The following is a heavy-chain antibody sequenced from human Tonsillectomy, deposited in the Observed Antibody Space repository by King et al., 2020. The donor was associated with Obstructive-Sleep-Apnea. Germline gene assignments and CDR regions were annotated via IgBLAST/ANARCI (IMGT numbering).Heavy chain of an antibody. CDR1: GGSISSSSYY. CDR2: IYYSGST. Sequence: QLQESGPGLVKPSETLSLTCTVSGGSISSSSYYWGWIRQPPGNGLEWSGSIYYSGSTYYNPSLKSRGTISVDTSKNQFSLKLSSVTAADTAVYYCARDPRIAVAGPYYYYGMDVWGQGTTVTVSS. D-gene: IGHD6-19*01. CDR3: ARDPRIAVAGPYYYYGMDV. J-gene: IGHJ6*02. V-gene: IGHV4-39*07.